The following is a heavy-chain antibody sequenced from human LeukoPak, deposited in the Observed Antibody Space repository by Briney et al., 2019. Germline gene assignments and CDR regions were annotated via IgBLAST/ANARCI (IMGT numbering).Heavy chain of an antibody. V-gene: IGHV1-24*01. CDR3: ATDSMVRRVQSGPRGYFDL. Sequence: ASVKVSCKVSGYTLTELSMHWVRQAPGKGLEWMGGFDPEDGETIYAQKFQGRVTMTEDTSTDTAYMELSSLRSEDTAVYYCATDSMVRRVQSGPRGYFDLWGRGTLITVSS. D-gene: IGHD3-10*01. CDR1: GYTLTELS. CDR2: FDPEDGET. J-gene: IGHJ2*01.